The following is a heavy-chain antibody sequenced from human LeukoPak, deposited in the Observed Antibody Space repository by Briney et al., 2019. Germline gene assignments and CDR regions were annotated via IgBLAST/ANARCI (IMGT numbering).Heavy chain of an antibody. CDR2: IIPILGIA. D-gene: IGHD3-22*01. CDR1: GGTFSSYA. V-gene: IGHV1-69*04. CDR3: ARHDQNYYDSSGYSRNWFDP. Sequence: SVKVSCKASGGTFSSYAISWVRQAPGQGLEWMGRIIPILGIANCAQKFQGRVTITADKSTSTAYMELSSLRSEDTAVYYCARHDQNYYDSSGYSRNWFDPWGQGTLVTVSS. J-gene: IGHJ5*02.